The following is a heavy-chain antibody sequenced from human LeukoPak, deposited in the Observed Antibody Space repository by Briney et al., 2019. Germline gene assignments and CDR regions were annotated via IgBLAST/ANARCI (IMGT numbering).Heavy chain of an antibody. CDR1: GFTFSSYG. Sequence: GGSLRLSCAASGFTFSSYGMHWVRQAPGKGLERVAVISYDGSNKYYADSVKGRFTISRDNSKNTLYLQMNSLRAEDTAVYYCAKASYYYDSSGYYFSYWGQGTLVTVSS. D-gene: IGHD3-22*01. J-gene: IGHJ4*02. V-gene: IGHV3-30*18. CDR3: AKASYYYDSSGYYFSY. CDR2: ISYDGSNK.